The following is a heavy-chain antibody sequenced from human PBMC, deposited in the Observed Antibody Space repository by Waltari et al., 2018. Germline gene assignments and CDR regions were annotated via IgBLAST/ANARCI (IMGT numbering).Heavy chain of an antibody. V-gene: IGHV3-48*03. CDR1: GFPFSSYE. J-gene: IGHJ4*02. CDR3: AREYYYDSSGYYFGFDY. Sequence: EVQLVESGGGLVQPGGSLRLSCAASGFPFSSYEMNWVRQAPGKGLEWVSYISSSGSTIYYADSVKGRFTISRDNAKNSLYLQMNSLRAEDTAVYYCAREYYYDSSGYYFGFDYWGQGTLVTVSS. D-gene: IGHD3-22*01. CDR2: ISSSGSTI.